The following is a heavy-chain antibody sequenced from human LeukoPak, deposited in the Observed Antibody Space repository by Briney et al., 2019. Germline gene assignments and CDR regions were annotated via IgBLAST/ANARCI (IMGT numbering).Heavy chain of an antibody. J-gene: IGHJ6*02. Sequence: SETLSLTCTVPGDSISSYSWSWIRQPPGKGLEWIGYVYYSGSTNYNPSLKSRVTISVDTSKNQFSLKLSSVTAADTAVYYCARTRVDYLYGMDVWGQGTTVTVSS. CDR1: GDSISSYS. V-gene: IGHV4-59*08. CDR2: VYYSGST. D-gene: IGHD3-3*01. CDR3: ARTRVDYLYGMDV.